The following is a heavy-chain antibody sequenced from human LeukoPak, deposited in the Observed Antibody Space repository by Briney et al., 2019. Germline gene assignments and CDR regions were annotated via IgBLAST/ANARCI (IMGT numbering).Heavy chain of an antibody. CDR2: ISSSSSYI. V-gene: IGHV3-21*01. Sequence: PGGSLRLSCAASGFTFSSYSMNWVRQAPGKGLEWVSSISSSSSYIYYADSVKGRFTISRDNAKNSLYLQMNSLRAEDTAVYDCARDSGPEYDYWGQGTLVTVSS. D-gene: IGHD1-14*01. J-gene: IGHJ4*02. CDR3: ARDSGPEYDY. CDR1: GFTFSSYS.